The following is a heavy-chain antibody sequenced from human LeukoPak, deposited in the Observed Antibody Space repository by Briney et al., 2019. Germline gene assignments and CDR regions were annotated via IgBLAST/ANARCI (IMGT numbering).Heavy chain of an antibody. Sequence: PSETLSLTCAFYGGSFSGYYWSWIRQPPGKGLEWIGEINHSGSTNYNPSLKSRVTISVDTSKNQFSLKLSSVTAADTAVYYCARGHGDYGYYYYYGMDVWGQGTTVTVSS. CDR2: INHSGST. CDR1: GGSFSGYY. J-gene: IGHJ6*02. D-gene: IGHD4-17*01. V-gene: IGHV4-34*01. CDR3: ARGHGDYGYYYYYGMDV.